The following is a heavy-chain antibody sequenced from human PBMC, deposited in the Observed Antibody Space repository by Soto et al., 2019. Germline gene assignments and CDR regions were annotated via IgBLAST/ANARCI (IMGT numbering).Heavy chain of an antibody. CDR2: FDPEDGET. CDR3: ASSSWGEDLYYYYYYGMDV. J-gene: IGHJ6*02. CDR1: GYTLTELS. Sequence: GSSVKVSCKVSGYTLTELSMHWVRQAPGKGLEWMGGFDPEDGETIYAQKFQGRVTMTEDTSTDTAYMELSSLRSEDTAVYYCASSSWGEDLYYYYYYGMDVWGQGTTVTVSS. V-gene: IGHV1-24*01. D-gene: IGHD6-13*01.